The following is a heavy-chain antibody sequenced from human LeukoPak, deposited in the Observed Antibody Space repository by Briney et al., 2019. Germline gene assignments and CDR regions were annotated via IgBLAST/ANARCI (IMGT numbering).Heavy chain of an antibody. CDR3: ARSSVVVIHNWFDP. CDR2: IYYSRST. D-gene: IGHD2-21*01. J-gene: IGHJ5*02. Sequence: SETLSLTCTVSGCSIRGSSYYWVWLRPPPGKGLEWSGTIYYSRSTYYNPSIKSRVTISAETSKNQLSLKVRSVTAAVTAVYYCARSSVVVIHNWFDPWGQGTLVTVSS. V-gene: IGHV4-39*01. CDR1: GCSIRGSSYY.